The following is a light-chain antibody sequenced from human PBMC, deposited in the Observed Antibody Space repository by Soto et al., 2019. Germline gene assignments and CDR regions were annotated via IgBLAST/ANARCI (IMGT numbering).Light chain of an antibody. CDR2: EVS. CDR3: SSSSASGIHV. V-gene: IGLV2-14*01. Sequence: QSALTQPASVSGSPGQSITISRTGTSSDVVDYNWVAWYQQHPGKVPKLMIYEVSNRPSGVSNRFSGSKSGNTASLTISGLQAEDEAHYYCSSSSASGIHVFGGGTKVTVL. J-gene: IGLJ2*01. CDR1: SSDVVDYNW.